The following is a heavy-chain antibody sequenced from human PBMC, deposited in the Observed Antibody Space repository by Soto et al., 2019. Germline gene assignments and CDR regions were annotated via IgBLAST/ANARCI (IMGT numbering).Heavy chain of an antibody. D-gene: IGHD6-19*01. CDR3: ASGRYTSGWYPDYFDY. Sequence: PGGSLRLSCAASGFTFTNYAMTWVRQAPGKGLEWVSGISASGGSTYYADSVKGRFTISRDNSKNTLFLQMNSLRAEDTAVYYCASGRYTSGWYPDYFDYWGQGTLVTVSS. CDR1: GFTFTNYA. J-gene: IGHJ4*02. V-gene: IGHV3-23*01. CDR2: ISASGGST.